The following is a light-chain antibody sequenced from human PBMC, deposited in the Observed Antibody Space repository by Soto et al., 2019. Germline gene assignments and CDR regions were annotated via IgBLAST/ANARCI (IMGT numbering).Light chain of an antibody. CDR1: SSNIGAGYD. V-gene: IGLV1-40*01. CDR2: GNS. Sequence: VLTEPPSVSGAPGQRVTISCTGSSSNIGAGYDVHWYQQLPGTAPKLLIYGNSNRPSGVPDRFSGSKSGTSASLAITGLQAEDEADYYCQSYDSSLSGRGVFGGGTKLTVL. J-gene: IGLJ2*01. CDR3: QSYDSSLSGRGV.